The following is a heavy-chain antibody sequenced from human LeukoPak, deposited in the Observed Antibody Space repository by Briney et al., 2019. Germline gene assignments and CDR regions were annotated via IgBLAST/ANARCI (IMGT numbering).Heavy chain of an antibody. J-gene: IGHJ4*02. Sequence: EASVKVSCKASGYTFTGYYTHWVRQAPGQGLEWMGWINPNSGGTNYAQKFQGRVTMTRDTSISTAYMELSRLRSNDTAVYYCARDFGGGEDWVRLIFDYWGQGTLVTVSS. V-gene: IGHV1-2*02. D-gene: IGHD3-3*01. CDR2: INPNSGGT. CDR1: GYTFTGYY. CDR3: ARDFGGGEDWVRLIFDY.